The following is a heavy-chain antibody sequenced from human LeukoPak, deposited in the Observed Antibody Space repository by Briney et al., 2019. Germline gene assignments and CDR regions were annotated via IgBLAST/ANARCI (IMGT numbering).Heavy chain of an antibody. V-gene: IGHV3-66*01. CDR2: IYSGGST. J-gene: IGHJ4*02. D-gene: IGHD5-24*01. CDR3: ARDVNYSFDY. Sequence: PGGSLRLSCAASGFTVSSNHMSWVRQAPGKGLEWVSVIYSGGSTYYADSVKGRFTISRDNSKNTLYLQMNSLRAEDTAVYYCARDVNYSFDYWGQGTLVTVSS. CDR1: GFTVSSNH.